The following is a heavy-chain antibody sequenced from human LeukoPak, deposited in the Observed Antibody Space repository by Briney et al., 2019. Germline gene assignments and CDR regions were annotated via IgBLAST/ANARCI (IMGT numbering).Heavy chain of an antibody. Sequence: SETLSLTCTVSGGSISSYYWSWIRQPAGKGLEWIGRIYTSGSTNYNPSLKSRVTMSVDTSKNQFSLKLSSVTAADTAVYYCARHYGDHRPRHFDYWGQGTLVTVSS. D-gene: IGHD4-17*01. CDR2: IYTSGST. CDR1: GGSISSYY. J-gene: IGHJ4*02. CDR3: ARHYGDHRPRHFDY. V-gene: IGHV4-4*07.